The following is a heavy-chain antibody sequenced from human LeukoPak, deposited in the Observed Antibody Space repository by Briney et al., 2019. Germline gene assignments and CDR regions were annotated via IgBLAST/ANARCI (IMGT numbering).Heavy chain of an antibody. CDR3: ARVSGNDYGGNSYDY. CDR2: IYYSGST. V-gene: IGHV4-61*08. Sequence: SQTLSLTCTVSGGSISSGGYYWSWIRQPPGKGLEWIGYIYYSGSTNYNPSLKSRVTISVDTSKNQFSLKLSSVTAADTAVYYCARVSGNDYGGNSYDYWGQGTLVTVSS. J-gene: IGHJ4*02. D-gene: IGHD4-23*01. CDR1: GGSISSGGYY.